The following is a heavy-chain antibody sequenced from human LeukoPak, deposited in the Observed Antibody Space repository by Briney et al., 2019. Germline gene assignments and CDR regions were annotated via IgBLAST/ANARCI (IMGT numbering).Heavy chain of an antibody. CDR3: AKAGAVVVVAAKFFDY. J-gene: IGHJ4*02. V-gene: IGHV3-23*01. Sequence: GGTLRLSCAASGFNLTNYGMSWVRQAPGKGLEWVSAISGSGGSTYYADSVKGRFTISRDNSKNTLYLQMNSLRAEDTAVYYCAKAGAVVVVAAKFFDYWGQGTLVTVSS. D-gene: IGHD2-15*01. CDR1: GFNLTNYG. CDR2: ISGSGGST.